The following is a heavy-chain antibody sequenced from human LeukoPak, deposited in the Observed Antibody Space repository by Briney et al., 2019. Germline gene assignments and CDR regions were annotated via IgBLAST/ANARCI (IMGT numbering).Heavy chain of an antibody. CDR1: GGSISSYY. CDR2: IYYSGST. V-gene: IGHV4-59*08. CDR3: ARLPDHSNYVDWFDP. J-gene: IGHJ5*02. D-gene: IGHD4-11*01. Sequence: SETLSLTCTVSGGSISSYYWSWVRQPPGEGLEWIGYIYYSGSTNYNPSLKRRVTISVDTSKNQFSLKLSSVTAADTSVYYCARLPDHSNYVDWFDPWGQGTLVTVSS.